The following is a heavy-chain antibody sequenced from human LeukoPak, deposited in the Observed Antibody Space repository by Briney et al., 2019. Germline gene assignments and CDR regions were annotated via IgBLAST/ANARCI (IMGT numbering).Heavy chain of an antibody. CDR2: ISSSGSTI. CDR1: GFTFSDYC. CDR3: ARGGYCSGGSSVTGDYYYMDV. D-gene: IGHD2-15*01. J-gene: IGHJ6*03. Sequence: GGSLRLSCAASGFTFSDYCMSWIRQAPGKGLEWVSYISSSGSTIYYADSVKGRFTISRDNAKNSLYLQMNSLRAEDTAVYYCARGGYCSGGSSVTGDYYYMDVWGKGTTVTVSS. V-gene: IGHV3-11*04.